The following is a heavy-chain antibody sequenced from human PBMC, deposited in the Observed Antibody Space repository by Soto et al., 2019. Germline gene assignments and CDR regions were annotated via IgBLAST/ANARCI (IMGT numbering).Heavy chain of an antibody. V-gene: IGHV1-69*13. J-gene: IGHJ4*02. CDR3: ARDSTRPYSSGYSYYFDY. CDR2: IIPIFGTA. Sequence: SVEVSCKXSGGTFSSYAISWVRQAPGQGLEWMGGIIPIFGTANYAQKFQGRVTITADESTSTAYMELSSLRSEDTAVYYCARDSTRPYSSGYSYYFDYWGQGTLVTVSS. D-gene: IGHD3-22*01. CDR1: GGTFSSYA.